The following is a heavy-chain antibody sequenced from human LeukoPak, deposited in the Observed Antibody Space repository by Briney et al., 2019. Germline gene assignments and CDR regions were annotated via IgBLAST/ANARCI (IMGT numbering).Heavy chain of an antibody. CDR1: GGSISSYY. Sequence: SETLSLTCTVSGGSISSYYWSWIRQPPGKGLEWIGYIYYSGSTNYNPSLKSRVTISVDTSKNQFSLKLSSVTAADTAVHYCAREQLPHHPLDYWGQGTLVTVSS. J-gene: IGHJ4*02. CDR3: AREQLPHHPLDY. CDR2: IYYSGST. V-gene: IGHV4-59*12. D-gene: IGHD5-18*01.